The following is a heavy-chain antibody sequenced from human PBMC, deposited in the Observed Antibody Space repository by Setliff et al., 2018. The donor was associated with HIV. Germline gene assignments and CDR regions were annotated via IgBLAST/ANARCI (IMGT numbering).Heavy chain of an antibody. J-gene: IGHJ4*02. CDR2: IKQDGSDK. Sequence: SCKASGYTFTGHYLHWVRQAPGKGLEWVAKIKQDGSDKYYVDSVKGRFTISRDNAKNSLYLQMNSLRAEDTAMYYCARDWRHGYDLNFDYWGQGTLVTVSS. V-gene: IGHV3-7*01. D-gene: IGHD5-12*01. CDR1: GYTFTGHY. CDR3: ARDWRHGYDLNFDY.